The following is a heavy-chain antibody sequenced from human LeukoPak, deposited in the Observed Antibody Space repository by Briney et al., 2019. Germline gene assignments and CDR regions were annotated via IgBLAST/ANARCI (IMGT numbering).Heavy chain of an antibody. V-gene: IGHV1-46*01. CDR2: INPSGGST. D-gene: IGHD2-15*01. CDR1: GYTFTSYY. Sequence: ASVKVSCTASGYTFTSYYMHWVRQAPGQGLEWMGIINPSGGSTSYAQKFQGRVTMTRGTSTSTVYMELSSLRSEDTAVYYCARVRSGGSCYDYWGQGTLVTVSS. CDR3: ARVRSGGSCYDY. J-gene: IGHJ4*02.